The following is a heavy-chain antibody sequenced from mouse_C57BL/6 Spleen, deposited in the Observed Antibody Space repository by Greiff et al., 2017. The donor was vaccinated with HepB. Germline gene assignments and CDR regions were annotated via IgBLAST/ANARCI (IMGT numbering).Heavy chain of an antibody. Sequence: EVQLQQSGPELVKPGASVKISCKASGYTFTDYYMNWVKQSHGKSLEWIGDINPNNGGTSYNQKFKGKATLTVDKSSSTAYMELRSLTSEDSAVYYCGRITTVVARYFDVWGTGTTVTVSS. D-gene: IGHD1-1*01. CDR2: INPNNGGT. CDR1: GYTFTDYY. V-gene: IGHV1-26*01. J-gene: IGHJ1*03. CDR3: GRITTVVARYFDV.